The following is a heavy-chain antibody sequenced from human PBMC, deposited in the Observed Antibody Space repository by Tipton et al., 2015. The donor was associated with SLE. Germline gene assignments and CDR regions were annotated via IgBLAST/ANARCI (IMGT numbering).Heavy chain of an antibody. D-gene: IGHD5-12*01. CDR2: IYHSGYSST. CDR1: GASIRSQY. V-gene: IGHV4-59*08. CDR3: ARHHSLLRRFDP. J-gene: IGHJ5*02. Sequence: TLSLTCSVSGASIRSQYWGWIRQPPGKGLEWIGYIYHSGYSSTNYNPSLASRVTISLDTAKNQFSLRLSSVTAADTAVYFCARHHSLLRRFDPWGQGTLVTVSS.